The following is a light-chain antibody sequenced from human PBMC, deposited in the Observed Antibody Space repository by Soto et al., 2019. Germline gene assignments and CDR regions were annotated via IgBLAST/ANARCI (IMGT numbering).Light chain of an antibody. CDR1: QTVRSS. Sequence: DIVLTQSPGTLSLSPGERATLSCRASQTVRSSSLAWYQQKPGQAPRLLIYGASTRATGIPERFSGSGSGTEFTLTISSLQSEDFAVYYCQQYTNWPKTFGQGTKVHIK. J-gene: IGKJ1*01. CDR3: QQYTNWPKT. CDR2: GAS. V-gene: IGKV3D-15*01.